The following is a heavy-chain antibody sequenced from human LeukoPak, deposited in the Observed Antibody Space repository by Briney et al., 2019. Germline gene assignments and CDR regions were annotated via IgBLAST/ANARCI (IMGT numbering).Heavy chain of an antibody. Sequence: SETLSLTCTGSGGSISSYYWKWIRQPPGRELGWIAYIYYSGSTNYNPTLKSRVTISVDTSKNQFSLKLSSVTAADTAVYYCARSSLGYIWGAILDNWGQGSLVTVSS. CDR2: IYYSGST. V-gene: IGHV4-59*01. CDR3: ARSSLGYIWGAILDN. J-gene: IGHJ4*02. CDR1: GGSISSYY. D-gene: IGHD1-26*01.